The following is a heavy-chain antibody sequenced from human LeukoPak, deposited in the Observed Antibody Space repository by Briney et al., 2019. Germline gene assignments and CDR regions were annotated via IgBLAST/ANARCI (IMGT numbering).Heavy chain of an antibody. CDR2: ISWNGGGM. V-gene: IGHV3-9*01. Sequence: GGSLRLSCSASGFTFSSYAMHWVRQAPGKGLEWVSGISWNGGGMGYAVSVKGRFTISRDNAKNSLYLQMNSLRDEDTALYYCAVAAMALDAFDIWGQGTMVTVSS. CDR3: AVAAMALDAFDI. D-gene: IGHD5-18*01. CDR1: GFTFSSYA. J-gene: IGHJ3*02.